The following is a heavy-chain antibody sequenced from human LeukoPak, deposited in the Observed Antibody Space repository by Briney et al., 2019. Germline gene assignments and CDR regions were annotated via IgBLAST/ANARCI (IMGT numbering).Heavy chain of an antibody. Sequence: GASVNVSCKASGGTFSSYAISWVRQAPGQGLEWMGGIIPIFGTANYAQKFQGRVTITADKSTSTAYMELSSLRSEDTAVYYCARGRENYGDYVDAFDIWGQGTMVTVSS. D-gene: IGHD4-17*01. CDR3: ARGRENYGDYVDAFDI. CDR2: IIPIFGTA. J-gene: IGHJ3*02. CDR1: GGTFSSYA. V-gene: IGHV1-69*06.